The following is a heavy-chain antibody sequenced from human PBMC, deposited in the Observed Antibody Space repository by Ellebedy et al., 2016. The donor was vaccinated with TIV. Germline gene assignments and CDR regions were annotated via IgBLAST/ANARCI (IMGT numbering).Heavy chain of an antibody. CDR2: IYSSWNT. CDR3: AADRSISWYFY. J-gene: IGHJ4*02. CDR1: GDSISSRNLY. Sequence: MPSETLSLTCTVSGDSISSRNLYWGWIRQAPGKGLQWIGSIYSSWNTYYNPSLESRVTMSIDTSTNQFSLKLTSVTAADTAVYYCAADRSISWYFYWGQGTLVTVSS. V-gene: IGHV4-39*07. D-gene: IGHD2-2*01.